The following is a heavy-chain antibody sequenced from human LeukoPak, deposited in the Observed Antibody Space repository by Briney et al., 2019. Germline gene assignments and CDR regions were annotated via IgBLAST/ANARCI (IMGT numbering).Heavy chain of an antibody. Sequence: ASEKVSCKASGYTFTSYYVHWVRQAPGQGLEWMGIINPSGGSTSYAQKFQGRVTMTRDTSTSTVYMELSSLRSEDTAVYYCARGWVRGNLFDPWGEGTLVTVSS. V-gene: IGHV1-46*01. J-gene: IGHJ5*02. CDR3: ARGWVRGNLFDP. CDR2: INPSGGST. CDR1: GYTFTSYY. D-gene: IGHD3-16*01.